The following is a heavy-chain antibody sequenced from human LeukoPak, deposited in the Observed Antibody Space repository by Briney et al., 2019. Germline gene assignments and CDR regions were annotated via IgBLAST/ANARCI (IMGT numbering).Heavy chain of an antibody. V-gene: IGHV3-30*04. Sequence: GGSLRLSCAASGFTFSSYTMHWVRQAPGKGLDWVAITSSNGDNKNYADSMKGRFTISRDNSKNRLYLHMNSLRPEDTAVYYCARDRPRGYSGYDLEYWGQGTLVTVSS. D-gene: IGHD5-12*01. CDR3: ARDRPRGYSGYDLEY. CDR1: GFTFSSYT. J-gene: IGHJ4*02. CDR2: TSSNGDNK.